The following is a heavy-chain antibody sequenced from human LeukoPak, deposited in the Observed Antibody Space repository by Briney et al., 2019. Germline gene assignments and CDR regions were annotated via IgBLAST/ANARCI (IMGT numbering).Heavy chain of an antibody. V-gene: IGHV3-23*01. D-gene: IGHD3-22*01. CDR2: ISGSGGST. J-gene: IGHJ4*02. CDR1: GFTFSSYG. Sequence: GGSLRLSCAASGFTFSSYGMSWVRQAPGKGLEWVSAISGSGGSTYYADSVKGRFTISRDNSKNTLYLQMNSLRAEDTAVYYCAKDYYYDSSGYSYWGQGTLVTVSS. CDR3: AKDYYYDSSGYSY.